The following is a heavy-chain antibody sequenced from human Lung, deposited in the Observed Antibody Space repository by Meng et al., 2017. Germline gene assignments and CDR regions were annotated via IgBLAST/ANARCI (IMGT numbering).Heavy chain of an antibody. D-gene: IGHD2-2*01. CDR1: GGSISSSNW. Sequence: VHLQESVPCLGKPSGTVSRTGGASGGSISSSNWWSWVRQPPGKGLEWIGEIYHSGGTKYNPSLKSRVTISVDKSKNQFSLKLSSVTAADTAVYYCARGLGEAVVPRTMFDYWGQGTLVTVSS. V-gene: IGHV4-4*02. CDR3: ARGLGEAVVPRTMFDY. J-gene: IGHJ4*02. CDR2: IYHSGGT.